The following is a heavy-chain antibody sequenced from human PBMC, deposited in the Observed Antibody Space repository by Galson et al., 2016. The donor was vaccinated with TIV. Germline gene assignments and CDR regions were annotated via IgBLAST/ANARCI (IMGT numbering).Heavy chain of an antibody. CDR2: IYYSGST. CDR1: GGSISNGGYH. CDR3: ARWADSGSYYEYFQH. J-gene: IGHJ1*01. D-gene: IGHD1-26*01. V-gene: IGHV4-31*03. Sequence: SLTCNVSGGSISNGGYHWSWIRQHPGKGLEWIGNIYYSGSTDYNPSLKSRVAISVDTSKNQFSLRLSSVTAADTAMYYCARWADSGSYYEYFQHWGQGTLVTVSS.